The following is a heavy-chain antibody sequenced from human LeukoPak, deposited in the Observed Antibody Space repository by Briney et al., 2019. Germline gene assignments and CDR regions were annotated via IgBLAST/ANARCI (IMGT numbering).Heavy chain of an antibody. CDR1: GGSFSGYY. J-gene: IGHJ6*03. Sequence: SETLSLTCAVYGGSFSGYYWSWIRQPPGKGLEWIGEINHSGSTNYNPSLKSRVTISVDTSKNQFSLKLSSVTAADTAVYYCARADIVADYYYYYMDVWGKGTTVTVSS. D-gene: IGHD5-12*01. V-gene: IGHV4-34*01. CDR3: ARADIVADYYYYYMDV. CDR2: INHSGST.